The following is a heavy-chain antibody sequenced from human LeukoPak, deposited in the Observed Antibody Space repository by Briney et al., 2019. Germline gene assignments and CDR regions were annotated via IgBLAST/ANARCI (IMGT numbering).Heavy chain of an antibody. Sequence: GGSLRLSCVASGFSFTSSGMYWVRQAPGKGQEWVAVIWHDGSAEFYAHSVKGRFSISRDNSRSMVYLQMDSLRDDDTAVYFCAKDSRGGWSGYFDYWGQGTLVTVSS. CDR1: GFSFTSSG. CDR3: AKDSRGGWSGYFDY. D-gene: IGHD6-19*01. CDR2: IWHDGSAE. J-gene: IGHJ4*02. V-gene: IGHV3-33*06.